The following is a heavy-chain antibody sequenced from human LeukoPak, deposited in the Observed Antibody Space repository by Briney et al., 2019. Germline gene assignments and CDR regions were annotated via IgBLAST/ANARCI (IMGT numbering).Heavy chain of an antibody. CDR2: ISSGSSDM. Sequence: KPGGSLRLSCAASGFTFSSYTMNWVRQAPGKGLEWVSSISSGSSDMYYADSVRGRFTISRDNSLYLQMNSLRAEDTAVYYCASSSYYYDSGSYSPLYYFDYWGRGTLVTVSS. CDR1: GFTFSSYT. D-gene: IGHD3-10*01. CDR3: ASSSYYYDSGSYSPLYYFDY. V-gene: IGHV3-21*01. J-gene: IGHJ4*02.